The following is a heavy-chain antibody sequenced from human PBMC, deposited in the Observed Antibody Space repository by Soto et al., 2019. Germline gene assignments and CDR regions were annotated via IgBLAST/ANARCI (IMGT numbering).Heavy chain of an antibody. CDR3: ATIRVRGGPLRFED. V-gene: IGHV1-69*06. CDR2: VLPITGST. CDR1: GGLFSVFS. Sequence: QVQLVQSGAEVKKPGSSVKVSCKTSGGLFSVFSFEWVRQAPGQGLEWMGGVLPITGSTDYAQKFQGRLTITADRSTSTIYMELSRLTSDDTANYYCATIRVRGGPLRFEDGGQGTLISVSS. J-gene: IGHJ4*01. D-gene: IGHD4-17*01.